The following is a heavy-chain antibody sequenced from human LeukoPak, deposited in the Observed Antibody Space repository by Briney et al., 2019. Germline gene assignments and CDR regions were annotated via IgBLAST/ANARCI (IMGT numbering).Heavy chain of an antibody. CDR2: IKSDGSST. V-gene: IGHV3-74*01. J-gene: IGHJ4*02. CDR1: GFXFSNYW. Sequence: PGGSLRLSCAASGFXFSNYWMHWVRQAPGKGLVWVALIKSDGSSTNYADSVRGRFTISRDNAKNTVYLQMNSLRAEDTAVYYCARDKGYSSDYWGQGTLVTVSS. CDR3: ARDKGYSSDY. D-gene: IGHD2-15*01.